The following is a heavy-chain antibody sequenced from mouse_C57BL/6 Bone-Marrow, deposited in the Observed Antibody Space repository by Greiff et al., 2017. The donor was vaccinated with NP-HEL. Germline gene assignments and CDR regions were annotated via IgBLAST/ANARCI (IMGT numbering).Heavy chain of an antibody. V-gene: IGHV1-61*01. CDR2: IYPSDSET. Sequence: QVQLQQPGAELVRPGSSVKLSCKASGYTFTSYWMDWVKQRPGQGLEWIGNIYPSDSETHYNQKFKDKATLTVDKSSSTAYMQLSSLTSEDSAVYYCARGGLLWDYWGQGTTLTVSS. CDR3: ARGGLLWDY. CDR1: GYTFTSYW. J-gene: IGHJ2*01. D-gene: IGHD1-1*02.